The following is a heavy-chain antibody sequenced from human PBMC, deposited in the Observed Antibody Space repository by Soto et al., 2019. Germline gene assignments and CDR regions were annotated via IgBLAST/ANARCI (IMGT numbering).Heavy chain of an antibody. CDR1: GFTFSSYG. CDR3: ATHPTYSSGWPADY. J-gene: IGHJ4*02. D-gene: IGHD6-19*01. CDR2: ISYDGSNK. V-gene: IGHV3-30*03. Sequence: QVQLVESGGGVVQPGRSLRLSCAASGFTFSSYGMHWVRQAPGKGLEWVAVISYDGSNKYYADSVKGRFTISRDNSKNTRYLQMNRLRAEDTAVYYCATHPTYSSGWPADYWGQGTLVTVSS.